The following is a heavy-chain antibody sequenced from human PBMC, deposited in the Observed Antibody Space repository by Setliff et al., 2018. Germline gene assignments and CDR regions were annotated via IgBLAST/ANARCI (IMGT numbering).Heavy chain of an antibody. J-gene: IGHJ6*03. D-gene: IGHD6-19*01. V-gene: IGHV4-4*07. Sequence: PSETLSLTCTVSGGSISSYYWSWIRQPAGKGLEWIGHIYIGGSANYNHSLKSRATMSIDTSKNQFSLKLNSVTAADMAVYYCAREQWLDPPGYYYMDVWAKGTTVTVSS. CDR1: GGSISSYY. CDR2: IYIGGSA. CDR3: AREQWLDPPGYYYMDV.